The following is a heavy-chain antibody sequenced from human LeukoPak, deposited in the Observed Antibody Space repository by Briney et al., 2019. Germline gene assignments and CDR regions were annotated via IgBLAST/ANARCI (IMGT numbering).Heavy chain of an antibody. CDR3: ARDYGDYVDYYGMDV. CDR2: IYYSGST. D-gene: IGHD4-17*01. V-gene: IGHV4-39*01. J-gene: IGHJ6*02. Sequence: SETLSLTCTVSGGSISSSSYYWGWIRQPPGKGLEWIGSIYYSGSTYYNPSLKSRVTISVDTSKNQFSLKLSSVTAADTAVYYCARDYGDYVDYYGMDVWAKGPRSPSP. CDR1: GGSISSSSYY.